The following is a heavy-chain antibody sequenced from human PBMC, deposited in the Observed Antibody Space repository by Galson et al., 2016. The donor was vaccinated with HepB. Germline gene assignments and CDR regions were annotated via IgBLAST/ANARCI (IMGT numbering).Heavy chain of an antibody. V-gene: IGHV3-7*03. J-gene: IGHJ4*02. CDR3: ARGRLTMVRGLNGYYFDL. CDR2: IKQEGSEK. D-gene: IGHD3-10*01. CDR1: GFIFSSYW. Sequence: SLRLSCAGSGFIFSSYWMSWVRQAPGKGLEWVANIKQEGSEKFYVDSLKGRLTISRDSAKNSLFLQMNSLRADDTAVYYCARGRLTMVRGLNGYYFDLWGQGTLVTVSS.